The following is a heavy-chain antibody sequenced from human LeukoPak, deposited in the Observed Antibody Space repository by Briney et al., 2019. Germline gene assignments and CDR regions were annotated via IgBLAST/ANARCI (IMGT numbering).Heavy chain of an antibody. CDR2: MNPNSGNT. CDR3: ARGIVVVPAARDYYYMDV. D-gene: IGHD2-2*01. CDR1: GYTFTGYY. V-gene: IGHV1-8*03. J-gene: IGHJ6*03. Sequence: ASVKVSCKASGYTFTGYYMHWVRQAPGQGLEWMGWMNPNSGNTGYAQKFQGRVTITRNTSISTAYMELSSLRSEDTAVYYCARGIVVVPAARDYYYMDVWGKGTTVTVSS.